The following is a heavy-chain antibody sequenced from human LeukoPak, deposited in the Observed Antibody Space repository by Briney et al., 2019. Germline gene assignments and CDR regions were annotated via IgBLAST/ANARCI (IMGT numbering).Heavy chain of an antibody. CDR1: GFTFKSYS. D-gene: IGHD1-7*01. V-gene: IGHV3-21*01. CDR3: ARDSRWNYYSFDY. CDR2: ISTSGSYR. J-gene: IGHJ4*02. Sequence: GGSLRLSCAASGFTFKSYSMNWVRQAPGKGLEWVSSISTSGSYRYYADSVKGRFTISRDNAKNSLYLQMNSLRAEDTAVYYCARDSRWNYYSFDYWGQGTLVTVSS.